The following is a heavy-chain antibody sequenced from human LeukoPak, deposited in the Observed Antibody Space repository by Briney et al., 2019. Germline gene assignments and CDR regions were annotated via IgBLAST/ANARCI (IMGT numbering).Heavy chain of an antibody. D-gene: IGHD3-16*01. CDR3: VREGGSENYRPFDY. CDR1: GGSISSYY. CDR2: IYTSGST. Sequence: SETLSLTCTVSGGSISSYYWSWIRQPAGKGLEWIGRIYTSGSTNYNPSLKSRVTMSVDTSKNQFSLKLSSVTAADTAVYYCVREGGSENYRPFDYWGQGTLVTVSS. J-gene: IGHJ4*02. V-gene: IGHV4-4*07.